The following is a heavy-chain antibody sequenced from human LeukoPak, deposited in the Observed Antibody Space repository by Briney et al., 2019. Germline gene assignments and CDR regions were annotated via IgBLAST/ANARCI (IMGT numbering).Heavy chain of an antibody. CDR2: IYSGGST. D-gene: IGHD5-12*01. CDR1: GFTVSSNY. CDR3: ARDPGSGYEEHFDY. Sequence: GGSLRLSCAASGFTVSSNYMSWVRQAPGKGLEWVSVIYSGGSTYYADSVKGRFTISRDNAKDSLYLQMNSLRAEDTAVYYCARDPGSGYEEHFDYWGQGTLVTVSS. V-gene: IGHV3-53*01. J-gene: IGHJ4*02.